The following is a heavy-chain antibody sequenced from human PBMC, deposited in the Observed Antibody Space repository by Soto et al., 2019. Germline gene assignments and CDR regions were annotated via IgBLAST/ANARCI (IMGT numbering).Heavy chain of an antibody. D-gene: IGHD1-20*01. V-gene: IGHV4-39*01. J-gene: IGHJ4*01. CDR3: ATSQKGYNWNYFDH. CDR1: GASISGSSYY. Sequence: SETLSLTCAVSGASISGSSYYWARLRQYPGKGPEWIGSVFYTGFTSYNPSLESRVSVSVDTSKSQFSLKLSAVTAADTAVYYCATSQKGYNWNYFDHWGHGALVTVSA. CDR2: VFYTGFT.